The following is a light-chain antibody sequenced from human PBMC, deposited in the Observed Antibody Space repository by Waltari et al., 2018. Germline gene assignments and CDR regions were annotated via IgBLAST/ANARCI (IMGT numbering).Light chain of an antibody. Sequence: DIQVSQSPSSLSASVGDRVTITCRASQGITSYLNWYQQKPGKAPKLLIYYTNSLPSGVPSRFSGSGSGTEFTLTISSLQPEDFATYYCQQGHSYPLTFGGGTKVEIK. J-gene: IGKJ4*01. CDR2: YTN. CDR3: QQGHSYPLT. CDR1: QGITSY. V-gene: IGKV1-9*01.